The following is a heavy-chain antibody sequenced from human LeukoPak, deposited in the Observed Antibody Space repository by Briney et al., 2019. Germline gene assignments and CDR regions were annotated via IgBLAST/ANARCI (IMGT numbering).Heavy chain of an antibody. V-gene: IGHV3-30*18. CDR2: ISYDGSEK. CDR3: AKDRTYDYGTYDAFDI. Sequence: PGRSLRLSCAASGFTFSSYGMHWVRQAPGKGLEWVAVISYDGSEKYYVDSVKGRFTISRDNSKNTLYLQMNSLRPEDTAVYYCAKDRTYDYGTYDAFDIWGPGTMVTVSS. J-gene: IGHJ3*02. D-gene: IGHD4-17*01. CDR1: GFTFSSYG.